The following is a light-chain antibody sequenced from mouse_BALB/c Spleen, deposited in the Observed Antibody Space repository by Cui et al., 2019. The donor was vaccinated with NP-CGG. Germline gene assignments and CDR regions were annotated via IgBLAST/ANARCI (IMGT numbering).Light chain of an antibody. CDR2: GTI. V-gene: IGLV1*01. CDR1: TGAVTTSNY. J-gene: IGLJ1*01. CDR3: ALWYSNHWV. Sequence: QAVVTQESALTTSPGETVTLTCRSSTGAVTTSNYANWVQEKPDHLFTGLIGGTINRAPGVPARFSGSLIGDKAALTITGAQTEDDAMYFCALWYSNHWVFGGGTKLTVL.